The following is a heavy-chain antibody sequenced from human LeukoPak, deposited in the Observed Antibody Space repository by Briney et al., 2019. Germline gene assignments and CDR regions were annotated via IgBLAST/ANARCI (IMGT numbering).Heavy chain of an antibody. CDR2: IRYDGSNK. Sequence: GGSLTLSCAASGFTFSSYWMHWVRQAPGKGLEWVAFIRYDGSNKYYADSVKGRFTISRDNAKNSLYLQMNSLRAEDTAVYYCARDRYYYYYYMDVWGKGTTVTVSS. CDR1: GFTFSSYW. V-gene: IGHV3-30*02. J-gene: IGHJ6*03. CDR3: ARDRYYYYYYMDV.